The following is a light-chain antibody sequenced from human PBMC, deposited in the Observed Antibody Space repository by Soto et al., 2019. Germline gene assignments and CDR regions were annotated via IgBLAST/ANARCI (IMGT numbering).Light chain of an antibody. J-gene: IGLJ1*01. CDR1: SNDVGGYNY. V-gene: IGLV2-14*01. Sequence: QSALTQPASVSGSPGQSITISCTGTSNDVGGYNYVSWYQQHLGKAPKLMIYEVSNRPSGISNRFSGSKSGNAASLPISGLQAEDEADYYCSSYTTSSTYVFGTGTKLTVL. CDR2: EVS. CDR3: SSYTTSSTYV.